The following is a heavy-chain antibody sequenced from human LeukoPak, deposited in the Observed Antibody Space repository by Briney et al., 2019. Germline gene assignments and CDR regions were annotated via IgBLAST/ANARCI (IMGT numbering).Heavy chain of an antibody. Sequence: ASVKVSCKASGYTFTSYYMHWVRQAPGQGLECMGIINPSGGSTSYAQKFQGRVTMTRDTSTSTVYMELSSLRSEDTAVYYCARATSSPHDYSNYNNWFDPWGQGTLVTVSS. D-gene: IGHD4-4*01. J-gene: IGHJ5*02. CDR2: INPSGGST. V-gene: IGHV1-46*01. CDR3: ARATSSPHDYSNYNNWFDP. CDR1: GYTFTSYY.